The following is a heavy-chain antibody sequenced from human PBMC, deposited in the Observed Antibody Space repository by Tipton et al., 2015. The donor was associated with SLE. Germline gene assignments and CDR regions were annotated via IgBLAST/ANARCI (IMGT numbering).Heavy chain of an antibody. CDR3: ARGMVTWMGAILCVDV. CDR1: GGSIRSNY. CDR2: ISYGGGT. V-gene: IGHV4-59*08. J-gene: IGHJ6*02. Sequence: TLSLTCSVSGGSIRSNYWIWIRQPPGKGLEWIGYISYGGGTNYNPSLKSRVPMSVDTANNQFSLKLTSVTAADTAVYYCARGMVTWMGAILCVDVWRQGTTVNVSS. D-gene: IGHD2-21*02.